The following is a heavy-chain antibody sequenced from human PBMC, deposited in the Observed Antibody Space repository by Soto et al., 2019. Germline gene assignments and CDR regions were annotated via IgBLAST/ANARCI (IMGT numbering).Heavy chain of an antibody. CDR2: IYYSGTT. CDR3: ARHPNGPLAGDD. Sequence: QLQLQESGPGLVKPSETLSLTCTVSGASISSPTYYWGWIRQPPGKELEWLGSIYYSGTTHYNPSLKSRVTIYVDIAKMQFSLNLTSVTAADTAMYYCARHPNGPLAGDDWGQGTLVIVSS. D-gene: IGHD6-19*01. J-gene: IGHJ4*02. V-gene: IGHV4-39*01. CDR1: GASISSPTYY.